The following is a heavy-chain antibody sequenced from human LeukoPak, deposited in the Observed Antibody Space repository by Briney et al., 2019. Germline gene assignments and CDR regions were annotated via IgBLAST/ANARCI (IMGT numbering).Heavy chain of an antibody. J-gene: IGHJ4*02. D-gene: IGHD6-13*01. CDR1: GFTFSSYA. CDR3: AKLSSSWYDLRDY. Sequence: GGSLRLSCAASGFTFSSYAMSWVRQAPGKGLEWVSAISGSGGSTYYADSVKGRFTISRDNSKNTLYLQMNSLRAEDTAAYYCAKLSSSWYDLRDYWGQGTLVTVSS. CDR2: ISGSGGST. V-gene: IGHV3-23*01.